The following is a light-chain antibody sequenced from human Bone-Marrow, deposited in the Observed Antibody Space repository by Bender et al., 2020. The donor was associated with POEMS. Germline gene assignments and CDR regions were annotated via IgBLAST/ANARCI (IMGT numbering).Light chain of an antibody. CDR2: DVS. CDR1: SSDVGGYNY. V-gene: IGLV2-14*03. Sequence: QSALTQPASVSGSPGQSITVSCTGTSSDVGGYNYVSWYQQHPGKAPKLLIYDVSNRPSGISNRFSGSKFANTASLTISGLRAEDEADYYCSSYTSSSTLVFGGGTKLTVL. J-gene: IGLJ3*02. CDR3: SSYTSSSTLV.